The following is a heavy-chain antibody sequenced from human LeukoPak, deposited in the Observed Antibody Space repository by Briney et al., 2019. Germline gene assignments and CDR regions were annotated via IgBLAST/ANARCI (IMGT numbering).Heavy chain of an antibody. J-gene: IGHJ4*02. CDR2: ISYDGNNQ. CDR3: ARERYCSSTGCSNYFYY. Sequence: GGSLRLSCAASGFTFSTYAMHWVRQAPGKGLEWVAVISYDGNNQYYADSVEGRFTISRDNSKNTLYLQMISLRAEDTAMFYCARERYCSSTGCSNYFYYWGQGTLVTVSS. CDR1: GFTFSTYA. D-gene: IGHD2-2*01. V-gene: IGHV3-30-3*01.